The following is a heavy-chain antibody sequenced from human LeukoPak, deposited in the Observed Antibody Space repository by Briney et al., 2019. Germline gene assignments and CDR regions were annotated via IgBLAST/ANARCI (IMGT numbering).Heavy chain of an antibody. J-gene: IGHJ6*02. Sequence: ASVKVSCKASGYTFTSYYMHWVRQAPGQGLEWMGIINPSGGSTSYAQKFQGRVTMSRDTSTSTVYMELSSLRSEDTAVYYCARSLTRKGMDVWGQGTTVTVSS. CDR2: INPSGGST. V-gene: IGHV1-46*01. CDR3: ARSLTRKGMDV. CDR1: GYTFTSYY. D-gene: IGHD2-2*01.